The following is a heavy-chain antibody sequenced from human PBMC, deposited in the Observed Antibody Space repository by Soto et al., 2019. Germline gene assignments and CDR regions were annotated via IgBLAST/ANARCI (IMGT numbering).Heavy chain of an antibody. CDR3: ARGHLYYYDSSGYYYPRPLDY. CDR2: INHSGST. J-gene: IGHJ4*02. V-gene: IGHV4-34*01. D-gene: IGHD3-22*01. CDR1: GGSFSGYY. Sequence: QVQLQQWGAGLLKPSETLSLTCAVYGGSFSGYYWSWIRQPPGKGLEWIGEINHSGSTNYNPSLKRRVTIAADTSKNQFSLKLSSVTAADTAVYYCARGHLYYYDSSGYYYPRPLDYWGQGTPVTVSS.